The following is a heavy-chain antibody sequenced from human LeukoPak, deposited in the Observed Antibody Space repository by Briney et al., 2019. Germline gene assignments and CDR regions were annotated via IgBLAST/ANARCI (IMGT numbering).Heavy chain of an antibody. CDR2: VYCSGSA. D-gene: IGHD5-12*01. V-gene: IGHV4-4*07. Sequence: TETLSLTCTVSGGSINSYKWSLSRQPAGKELESIGRVYCSGSANYNPSLESRVTMSVDTSKNQFSLKLTSVPAADTAMYFCARGKVATSYFDYWGQGTLVTVSS. CDR3: ARGKVATSYFDY. CDR1: GGSINSYK. J-gene: IGHJ4*02.